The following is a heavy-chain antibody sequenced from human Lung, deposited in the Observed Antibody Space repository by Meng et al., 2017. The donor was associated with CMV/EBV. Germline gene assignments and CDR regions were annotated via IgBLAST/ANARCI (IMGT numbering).Heavy chain of an antibody. D-gene: IGHD5-18*01. CDR2: INPNSGDT. CDR1: GYAFTGYY. V-gene: IGHV1-2*02. J-gene: IGHJ5*02. CDR3: ARHPAYSYGYPMSPNGFDP. Sequence: SVXVSXXASGYAFTGYYMHWVRQAPGQGLEWVGWINPNSGDTNYAKKFQGRVTMTRDTSISTAYMELSRLKSDDTAVYYCARHPAYSYGYPMSPNGFDPWGQRPLVTVSS.